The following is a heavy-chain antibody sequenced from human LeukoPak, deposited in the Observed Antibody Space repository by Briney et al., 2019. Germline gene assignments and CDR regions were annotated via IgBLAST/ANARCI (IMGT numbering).Heavy chain of an antibody. CDR3: ARGTPYGDYFDY. CDR1: GGTFSGYY. CDR2: IDHSGSA. V-gene: IGHV4-34*01. J-gene: IGHJ4*02. D-gene: IGHD4-17*01. Sequence: SETLSLTCAVYGGTFSGYYWSWIRQPPGKGLEWIGDIDHSGSANYNPSLKSRVTTSVDTSKNQFSLKVSSVTAADTAVYYCARGTPYGDYFDYWGQGTLVTVSS.